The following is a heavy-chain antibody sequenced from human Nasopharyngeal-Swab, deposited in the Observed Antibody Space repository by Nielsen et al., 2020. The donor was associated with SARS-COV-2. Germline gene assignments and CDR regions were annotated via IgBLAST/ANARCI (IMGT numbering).Heavy chain of an antibody. Sequence: GESLKISCAASGFIFSASAMHWVRQASGKGLEWVGRIGDKDHNYATTYGASVKGRFTISRDDSKNTVFLHMDSLRTEDTALYYCTTDFYFDYWGRGTLVTVSS. CDR1: GFIFSASA. CDR3: TTDFYFDY. V-gene: IGHV3-73*01. J-gene: IGHJ4*02. CDR2: IGDKDHNYAT.